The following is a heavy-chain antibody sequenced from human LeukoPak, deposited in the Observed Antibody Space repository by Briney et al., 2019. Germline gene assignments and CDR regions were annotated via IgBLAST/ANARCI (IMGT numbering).Heavy chain of an antibody. CDR2: ISAYNGNT. Sequence: ASVKVSCKASGYTFTSYGISWVRQAPGQGLEWMGWISAYNGNTNYAQKLQGRVTMTTDTSTSTAYMELRSLRSDDTAVYYCARDLIVVVPAANRGGYFDYWGQGTLVTVSS. J-gene: IGHJ4*02. V-gene: IGHV1-18*01. CDR1: GYTFTSYG. CDR3: ARDLIVVVPAANRGGYFDY. D-gene: IGHD2-2*01.